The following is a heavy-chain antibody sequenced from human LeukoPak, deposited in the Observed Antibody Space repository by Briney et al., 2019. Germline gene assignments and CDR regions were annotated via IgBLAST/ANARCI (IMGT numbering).Heavy chain of an antibody. J-gene: IGHJ4*02. Sequence: SETLSLTCTVSGGYFSSGGYCWSWIRQPPGRGLEWIGYIYYSGSTYYNPSLKSRLSISVDTSKKQFSLRLSSVTAADTAIYYCAREDSPGHYFDYWGQGTLVTVSS. V-gene: IGHV4-30-4*08. CDR1: GGYFSSGGYC. CDR3: AREDSPGHYFDY. CDR2: IYYSGST. D-gene: IGHD2-8*02.